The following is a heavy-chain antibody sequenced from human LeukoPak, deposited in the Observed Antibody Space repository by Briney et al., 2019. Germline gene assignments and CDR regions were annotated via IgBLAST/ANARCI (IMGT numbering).Heavy chain of an antibody. J-gene: IGHJ6*02. D-gene: IGHD6-25*01. CDR2: IYTSGST. Sequence: SETLSLTCTVSGGSISSYYWSWIRQPAGKGLEWIGRIYTSGSTNYNPSLKSRVTMSVDTSKNQFSLKLSSVTAADTAVYYCARGGRSGNYYYYGMDVWGQGTTVTVSS. V-gene: IGHV4-4*07. CDR1: GGSISSYY. CDR3: ARGGRSGNYYYYGMDV.